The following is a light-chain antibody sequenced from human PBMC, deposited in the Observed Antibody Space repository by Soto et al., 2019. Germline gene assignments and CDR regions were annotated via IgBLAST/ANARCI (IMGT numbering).Light chain of an antibody. J-gene: IGKJ1*01. CDR1: QSISVW. V-gene: IGKV1-5*03. CDR3: QQYNSYSPT. Sequence: DIRMNQSPSTLSESVXDRVTITCRASQSISVWLAWYQQKAGKAPNLLIYKASRLESGVPSRFSGSGSETEFTLTISGLQPGDSATYYCQQYNSYSPTFGQGTKVDIK. CDR2: KAS.